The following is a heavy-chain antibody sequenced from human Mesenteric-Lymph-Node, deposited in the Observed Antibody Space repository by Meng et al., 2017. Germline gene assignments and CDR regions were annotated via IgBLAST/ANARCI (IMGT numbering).Heavy chain of an antibody. CDR2: ISYDGSNK. CDR3: ARDWFGTIGAFDI. J-gene: IGHJ3*02. CDR1: GFTFSSYA. V-gene: IGHV3-30*04. D-gene: IGHD2-8*01. Sequence: GESPKISCAASGFTFSSYAMHWVRQAPGKGLEWVAVISYDGSNKYYADSVKGRFTISRDNSKNTLYLQMNSLRAEDTAVYYCARDWFGTIGAFDIWGQGTMVTVSS.